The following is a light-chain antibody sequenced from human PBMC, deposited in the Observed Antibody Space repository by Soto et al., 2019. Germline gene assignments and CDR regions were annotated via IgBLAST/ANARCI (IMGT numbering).Light chain of an antibody. V-gene: IGLV3-21*04. J-gene: IGLJ1*01. Sequence: SYELTQPPSVSMAPEKTATITCGGDNIGDKRVHWYRQKPGQAPVLLISYDSDRPSGIPERFSGSNSGNTATLTISRVEAGDEAAYYCQVWDIMTDNYVFGGGTKLTVL. CDR1: NIGDKR. CDR3: QVWDIMTDNYV. CDR2: YDS.